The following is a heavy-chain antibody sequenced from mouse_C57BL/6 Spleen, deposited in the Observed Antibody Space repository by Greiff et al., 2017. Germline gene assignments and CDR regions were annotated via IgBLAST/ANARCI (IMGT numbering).Heavy chain of an antibody. CDR3: ARHNSGYFDY. CDR2: ISNGGGST. CDR1: GFTFSDYY. V-gene: IGHV5-12*01. J-gene: IGHJ2*01. D-gene: IGHD1-3*01. Sequence: EVKVVESGGGLVQPGGSLKLSCAASGFTFSDYYMYWVRQTPEKRLEWVAYISNGGGSTYYPDTVKGRFTISRDNAKNTLYLQMSRLKSEDTAMYYCARHNSGYFDYWGQGTTLTVSS.